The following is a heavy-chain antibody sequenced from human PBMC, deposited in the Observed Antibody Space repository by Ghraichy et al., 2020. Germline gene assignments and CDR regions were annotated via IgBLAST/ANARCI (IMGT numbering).Heavy chain of an antibody. Sequence: GGSLRLSCAASGFTFSSYSMNWVRQAPGKGLEWVSYISSSSTIYYADSVKGRFTISRDNAKNSLYLQMNSLRDEDTAVYYCARQCSSTSCYAFDIWGQGTMVTVSS. CDR1: GFTFSSYS. CDR2: ISSSSTI. D-gene: IGHD2-2*01. CDR3: ARQCSSTSCYAFDI. J-gene: IGHJ3*02. V-gene: IGHV3-48*02.